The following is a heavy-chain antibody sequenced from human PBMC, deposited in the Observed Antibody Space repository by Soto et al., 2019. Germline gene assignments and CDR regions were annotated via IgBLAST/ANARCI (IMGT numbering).Heavy chain of an antibody. CDR2: INSDWSST. CDR3: ARRTNGYFAY. J-gene: IGHJ4*02. Sequence: PGGSLRLSCAASGFTFSSYWMHWVRQAPGKGLVWVSRINSDWSSTSYADSVRGRFTISRDNSKNTLYLEMNSLRAEDTAVYYCARRTNGYFAYWGQGALVTVSS. V-gene: IGHV3-74*01. D-gene: IGHD2-8*01. CDR1: GFTFSSYW.